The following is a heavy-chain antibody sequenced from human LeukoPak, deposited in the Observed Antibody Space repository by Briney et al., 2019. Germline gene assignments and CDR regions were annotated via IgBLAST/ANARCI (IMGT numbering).Heavy chain of an antibody. Sequence: GASVKVSCKASGGTFSSYAISWVRQAPGQGLEWMGGIIPIFGTANYAQKFQGRVTITADKSTSTAYMELSSLRSEDTAVYYCARFLYSTEPYDYWGQGTLVTVSS. V-gene: IGHV1-69*06. CDR2: IIPIFGTA. CDR1: GGTFSSYA. CDR3: ARFLYSTEPYDY. D-gene: IGHD6-13*01. J-gene: IGHJ4*02.